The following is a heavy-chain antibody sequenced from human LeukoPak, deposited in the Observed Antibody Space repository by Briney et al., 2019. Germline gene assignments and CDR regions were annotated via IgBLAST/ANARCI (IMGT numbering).Heavy chain of an antibody. D-gene: IGHD6-19*01. CDR2: VSDIGRT. J-gene: IGHJ3*02. V-gene: IGHV4-59*08. CDR1: RASISSYY. CDR3: ARPYRRGWYGVFAM. Sequence: SETLSLTCTVSRASISSYYWSWIRQPPGKGLEWMGCVSDIGRTNYNPPLPSRFTIPVQTSKHQFSLNLTSVPGADTAVYYCARPYRRGWYGVFAMWGLGTMVTVSS.